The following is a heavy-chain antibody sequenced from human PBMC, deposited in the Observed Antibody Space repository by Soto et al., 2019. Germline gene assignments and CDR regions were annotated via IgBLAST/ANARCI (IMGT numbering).Heavy chain of an antibody. D-gene: IGHD2-15*01. Sequence: QVQLVQSGAEVKKPGSSVKVSCKASGGTFSSYAISWVRQAPGQGLEWMGGIIPIFGTANYAQKFQGRVTSTADESTSTAYMELSSLRAEDTAVYYCARSGCSGGSCYPVDPNWFDPWGQGTLVTVSS. CDR3: ARSGCSGGSCYPVDPNWFDP. CDR2: IIPIFGTA. J-gene: IGHJ5*02. CDR1: GGTFSSYA. V-gene: IGHV1-69*12.